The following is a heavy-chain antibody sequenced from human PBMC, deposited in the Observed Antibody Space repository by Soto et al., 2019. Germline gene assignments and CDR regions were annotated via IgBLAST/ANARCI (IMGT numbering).Heavy chain of an antibody. CDR3: ARDSVLYCASTNCYRYYNGMDV. D-gene: IGHD2-2*02. Sequence: PGGSLRLSCAASGFTFRSYWMSWVRQAPGKGLEWVANIKQDGSEKYYVDSVKGRFTISRDNAKNSLYLQMNSLRAEDTAVYYCARDSVLYCASTNCYRYYNGMDVWGQGTTVIVSS. J-gene: IGHJ6*02. CDR2: IKQDGSEK. CDR1: GFTFRSYW. V-gene: IGHV3-7*03.